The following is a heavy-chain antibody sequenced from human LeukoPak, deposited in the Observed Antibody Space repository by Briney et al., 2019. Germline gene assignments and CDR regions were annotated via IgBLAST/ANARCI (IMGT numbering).Heavy chain of an antibody. V-gene: IGHV1-24*01. CDR3: ATITMMNDH. D-gene: IGHD3-22*01. J-gene: IGHJ4*02. CDR1: GYTFTSYY. Sequence: ASVKVSCKASGYTFTSYYMHWVRQAPGQGLEWMGGFDPEDGETIYAQKFQGRVTMTEDTSTDTAYMELSSLRSEDTAVYYCATITMMNDHWGQGTLVTVSS. CDR2: FDPEDGET.